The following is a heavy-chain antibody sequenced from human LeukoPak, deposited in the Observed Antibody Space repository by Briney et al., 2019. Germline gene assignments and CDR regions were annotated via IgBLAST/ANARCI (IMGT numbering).Heavy chain of an antibody. CDR1: GGSFSGYY. Sequence: SETLSLTCAVYGGSFSGYYWSWIRQPPGKGLEWVGEINHSGSTNYNPSLKSRVTISLDTSKNHFSLKLSSVTAADTAIYFCARLEYYYGSGGGYYFDYWGQGTLVTVSS. V-gene: IGHV4-34*01. D-gene: IGHD3-10*01. CDR3: ARLEYYYGSGGGYYFDY. CDR2: INHSGST. J-gene: IGHJ4*02.